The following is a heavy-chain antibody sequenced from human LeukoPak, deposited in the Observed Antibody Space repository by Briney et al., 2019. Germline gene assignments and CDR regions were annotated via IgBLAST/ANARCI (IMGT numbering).Heavy chain of an antibody. Sequence: GGSLRLSCVASGFTLATYRMHWVRQHPGKGLVWVSRINSDGRNAVYADSVKGRFTFSRDIATNTLFLQMNSVRVEDTAVYYCGREAHCGTDCSSYADYWGQGTLVTVSS. D-gene: IGHD2-21*02. CDR2: INSDGRNA. CDR1: GFTLATYR. J-gene: IGHJ4*02. CDR3: GREAHCGTDCSSYADY. V-gene: IGHV3-74*01.